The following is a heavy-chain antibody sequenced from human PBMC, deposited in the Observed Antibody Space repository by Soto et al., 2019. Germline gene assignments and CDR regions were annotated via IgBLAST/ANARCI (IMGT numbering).Heavy chain of an antibody. CDR1: GFTFDDYA. V-gene: IGHV3-9*01. Sequence: EVQLVESGGGLVQPGRSLRLSCAASGFTFDDYAMHWVRQAPGRDLEWVSGISWNSGSIGYADSVKGRFTISRDNAKNSLYLQMNSLRAEDTALYYCAKGRSGHYYYYYMDVWGKGTTVTVSS. D-gene: IGHD2-8*02. CDR2: ISWNSGSI. J-gene: IGHJ6*03. CDR3: AKGRSGHYYYYYMDV.